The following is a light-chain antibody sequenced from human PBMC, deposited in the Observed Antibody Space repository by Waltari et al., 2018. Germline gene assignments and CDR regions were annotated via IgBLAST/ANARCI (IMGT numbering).Light chain of an antibody. CDR2: AAS. J-gene: IGKJ1*01. Sequence: DIQMTQSPSSLSASVGDRVTITCRASQGISNSLAWYQQKPGTAPKLLLYAASRLESGVPSRFSGSGSGTDYTLTISSLQPEDFATYSCQQSYSNPPWTFGQGTKVEIK. CDR3: QQSYSNPPWT. V-gene: IGKV1-NL1*01. CDR1: QGISNS.